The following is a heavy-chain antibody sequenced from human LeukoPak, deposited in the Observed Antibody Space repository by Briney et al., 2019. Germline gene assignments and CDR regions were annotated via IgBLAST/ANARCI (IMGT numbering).Heavy chain of an antibody. CDR3: ARDRARYCSGGSCYPWEYYYYGMDV. D-gene: IGHD2-15*01. Sequence: GGSLRLSCAASGFTVSANDMNWVRQAPGKGLEWVSSISSSSSYIYYADSVKGRFTISRDNAKNSLYLQMNSLRAEDTAVYYCARDRARYCSGGSCYPWEYYYYGMDVWGQGTTVTVSS. V-gene: IGHV3-21*01. J-gene: IGHJ6*02. CDR2: ISSSSSYI. CDR1: GFTVSAND.